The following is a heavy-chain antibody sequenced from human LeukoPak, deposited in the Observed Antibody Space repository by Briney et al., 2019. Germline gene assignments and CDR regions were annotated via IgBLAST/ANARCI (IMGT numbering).Heavy chain of an antibody. CDR2: IYYSGST. Sequence: SETLSLTCTVSGGSISPYYWSWIRQPPGKGLEWIGYIYYSGSTNYNPSLKSRVTISVDTSKNQFSLKLSSVTAADTAVYYCARQDSSSAALDYWGQGTLVTVSS. V-gene: IGHV4-59*08. CDR3: ARQDSSSAALDY. D-gene: IGHD6-6*01. CDR1: GGSISPYY. J-gene: IGHJ4*02.